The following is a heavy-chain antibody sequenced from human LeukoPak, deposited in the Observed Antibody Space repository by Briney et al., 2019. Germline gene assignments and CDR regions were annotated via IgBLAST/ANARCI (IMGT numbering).Heavy chain of an antibody. J-gene: IGHJ5*02. CDR2: LNPNSGNA. Sequence: GASVKVSCKASGYIFTTYDIGWVGQATGQGLEWMGWLNPNSGNAGYAQKFQGRVTISRNTSMSTAYMELSSLRSDDTAIYYCARRKFLGWFDPWGQGTLVTVSS. D-gene: IGHD7-27*01. V-gene: IGHV1-8*03. CDR1: GYIFTTYD. CDR3: ARRKFLGWFDP.